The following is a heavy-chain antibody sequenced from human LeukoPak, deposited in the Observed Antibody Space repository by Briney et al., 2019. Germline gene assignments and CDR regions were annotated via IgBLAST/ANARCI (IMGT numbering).Heavy chain of an antibody. D-gene: IGHD3-10*01. CDR1: GGSISSYY. CDR2: IYYSGST. CDR3: ARFVGATHADH. Sequence: PSETLSLTCTISGGSISSYYWSWIRQPPGKGLEWIGYIYYSGSTYYNPSLKSRVTMSVDASKNQFSLNLSSVTAADTAVYSCARFVGATHADHWGQGTLVTVSS. V-gene: IGHV4-59*01. J-gene: IGHJ5*02.